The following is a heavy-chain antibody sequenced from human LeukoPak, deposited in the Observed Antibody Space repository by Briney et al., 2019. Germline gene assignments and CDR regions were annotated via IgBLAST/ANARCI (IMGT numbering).Heavy chain of an antibody. D-gene: IGHD2-21*02. Sequence: GGSLRLSCAATGFTLRSYGMHWGRQAPGKGLEWVAVISYDGSNKYYADSVKGRFTISRDNSKNTLYLQMNSLRAQDTAVYYFARDFKNPHYGTVVTAGAFGIWGQGTMVTVSS. J-gene: IGHJ3*02. CDR1: GFTLRSYG. V-gene: IGHV3-30*03. CDR2: ISYDGSNK. CDR3: ARDFKNPHYGTVVTAGAFGI.